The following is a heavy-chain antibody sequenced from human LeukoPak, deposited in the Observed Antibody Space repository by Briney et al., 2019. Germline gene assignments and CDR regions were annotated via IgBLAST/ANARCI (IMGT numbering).Heavy chain of an antibody. J-gene: IGHJ4*02. CDR3: ARAYSSGWDYFDY. CDR2: IYYSGST. D-gene: IGHD6-19*01. CDR1: CGSISSYY. V-gene: IGHV4-59*01. Sequence: PSETLSLTCTVSCGSISSYYWSWIRQPPGKGLEWIGYIYYSGSTNYNPFLKSRVTISVDTSKNQFSLKLSSVTAADTAVYYCARAYSSGWDYFDYWGQGTLVTVSS.